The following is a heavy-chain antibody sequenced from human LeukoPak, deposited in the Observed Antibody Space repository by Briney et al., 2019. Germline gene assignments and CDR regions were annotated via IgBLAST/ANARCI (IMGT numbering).Heavy chain of an antibody. J-gene: IGHJ4*02. CDR1: GFTFSIYA. V-gene: IGHV3-23*01. Sequence: PGGSLTLFCVASGFTFSIYAMTWVRQAPGKGLEWVSYISGSGDRTFNPDSVQGRFTISRANSNNTLYLQMNTLRRDDTAIYYCAKSQAGVNAPLDYWGQGTLVSVSS. D-gene: IGHD3-10*01. CDR3: AKSQAGVNAPLDY. CDR2: ISGSGDRT.